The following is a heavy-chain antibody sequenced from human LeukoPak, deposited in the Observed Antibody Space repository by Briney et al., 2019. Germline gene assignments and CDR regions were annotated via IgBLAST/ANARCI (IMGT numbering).Heavy chain of an antibody. V-gene: IGHV4-39*07. D-gene: IGHD2-15*01. CDR2: IYYSGST. CDR3: ARVGRYCSGGSCYSVDY. Sequence: SSETLSLTCTVSGGSISSYYWGWIRQPPGKGLEWIGSIYYSGSTYYNPSLKSRVTISVDTSKNQFSLKLSSVTAADTAVYYCARVGRYCSGGSCYSVDYWGQGTLVTVSS. CDR1: GGSISSYY. J-gene: IGHJ4*02.